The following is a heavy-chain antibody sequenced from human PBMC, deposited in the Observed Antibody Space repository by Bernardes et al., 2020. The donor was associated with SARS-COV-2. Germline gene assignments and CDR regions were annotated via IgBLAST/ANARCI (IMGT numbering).Heavy chain of an antibody. CDR1: GGSMSFSTYY. CDR3: ARHQYCAGGTCGWRDINERVYFDY. J-gene: IGHJ4*02. Sequence: SETLSLTCTVSGGSMSFSTYYWGWIRQPPGTGLEWIGSISYRGNNYNNPSLRSRVVISVDTSKNQFSMNLSSVTAADTATYYCARHQYCAGGTCGWRDINERVYFDYWGQGALVTVSS. V-gene: IGHV4-39*01. CDR2: ISYRGNN. D-gene: IGHD2-15*01.